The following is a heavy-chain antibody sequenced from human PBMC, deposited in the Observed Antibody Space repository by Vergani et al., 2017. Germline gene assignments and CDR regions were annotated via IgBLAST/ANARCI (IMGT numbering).Heavy chain of an antibody. CDR2: IYHSGST. J-gene: IGHJ6*02. D-gene: IGHD3-9*01. V-gene: IGHV4-4*03. CDR3: ARALKLRYSPFGDYYYYGMDV. CDR1: GGSISSSNW. Sequence: QVQLQESGPGLVKPPGTLSLTCAVSGGSISSSNWWSWVRQPPGKGLQWIGEIYHSGSTNYNPSLKSRVTISVDKSKNQFSLKLGSVTAADTAVYYCARALKLRYSPFGDYYYYGMDVWGQGTTVTVSS.